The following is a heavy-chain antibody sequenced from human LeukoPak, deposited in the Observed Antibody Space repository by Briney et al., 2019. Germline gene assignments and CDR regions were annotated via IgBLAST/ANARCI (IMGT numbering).Heavy chain of an antibody. Sequence: GGSLRLSCAASGFTFSNYWMHWVRHGPGKGLVWVSRISPDGSSTTYADSVKGRFIISRDSAQNTVYLQMSSLRVEDTAVYYCVREYSSSSGRAFDYWGQGTLVTASS. J-gene: IGHJ4*02. CDR3: VREYSSSSGRAFDY. V-gene: IGHV3-74*01. CDR2: ISPDGSST. D-gene: IGHD6-6*01. CDR1: GFTFSNYW.